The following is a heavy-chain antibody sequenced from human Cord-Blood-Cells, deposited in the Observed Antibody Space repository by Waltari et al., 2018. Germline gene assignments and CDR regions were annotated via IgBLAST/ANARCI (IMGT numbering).Heavy chain of an antibody. Sequence: QMQLVQSGPEVKKLGTSVKFSCKASGFTFTRSAMQWVRQVRGQRLEWIGWIVVGSGNTSYAQNFQERATITRDIATSTAYMELSSLRSEDTAVYYCAAGGEPGVFDIWGQGTMVTVSS. CDR3: AAGGEPGVFDI. V-gene: IGHV1-58*02. CDR2: IVVGSGNT. CDR1: GFTFTRSA. D-gene: IGHD3-10*01. J-gene: IGHJ3*02.